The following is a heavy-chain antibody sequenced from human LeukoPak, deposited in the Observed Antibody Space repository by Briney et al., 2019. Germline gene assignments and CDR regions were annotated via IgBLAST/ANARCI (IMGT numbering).Heavy chain of an antibody. J-gene: IGHJ5*02. CDR3: ARETTVTNSWFGP. D-gene: IGHD4-17*01. Sequence: SETLSLTCTVSGGSISSGGYYWSWIRQHPGKGLEWIGYIYYSGSTYYNPSLKSRVTISVDTSKNQFSLKLSSVTAADTAVYYCARETTVTNSWFGPWGQGTLVTVSS. CDR1: GGSISSGGYY. V-gene: IGHV4-31*03. CDR2: IYYSGST.